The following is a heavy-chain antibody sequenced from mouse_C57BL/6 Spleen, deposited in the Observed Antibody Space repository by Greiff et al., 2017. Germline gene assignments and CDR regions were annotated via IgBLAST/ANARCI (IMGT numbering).Heavy chain of an antibody. CDR3: ARGAYYGSSFFFDY. Sequence: EVQLQQSGPELVKPGASVKISCKASGYTFTDYYMNWVKQSHGKSLEWIGDINPNNGGTSYNQKFKGKATLTVAKSSSTAYMELRRLTSEDSAVYYCARGAYYGSSFFFDYWGQGTTLTVSS. V-gene: IGHV1-26*01. CDR1: GYTFTDYY. CDR2: INPNNGGT. D-gene: IGHD1-1*01. J-gene: IGHJ2*01.